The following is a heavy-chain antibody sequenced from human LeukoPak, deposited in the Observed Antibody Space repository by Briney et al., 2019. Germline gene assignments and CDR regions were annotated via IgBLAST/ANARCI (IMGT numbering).Heavy chain of an antibody. CDR1: GGSFSGYY. Sequence: SETLSLTCAVYGGSFSGYYWSWIRQPPGKGLEWIGEINHSGSTNYNPSLKSRVTISVDTSKNQFSLKLSSVTAADTAVYYCARAEVDGGYYFDYWGQGTLVTVSS. V-gene: IGHV4-34*01. J-gene: IGHJ4*02. D-gene: IGHD4-17*01. CDR3: ARAEVDGGYYFDY. CDR2: INHSGST.